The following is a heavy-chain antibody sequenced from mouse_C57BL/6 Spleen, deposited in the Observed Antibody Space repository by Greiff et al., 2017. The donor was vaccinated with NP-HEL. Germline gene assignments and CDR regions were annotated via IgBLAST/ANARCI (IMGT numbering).Heavy chain of an antibody. D-gene: IGHD2-3*01. V-gene: IGHV1-64*01. CDR1: GYTFTSYW. Sequence: QVQLQQSGAELVKPGASVKLSCKASGYTFTSYWMHWVKQRPGQGLEWIGMIHPNSGSTNYNEKFKSKATLTVDKSSSTAYMQLSSLTSEDSAVYYCAGSYDGYIYAMDYWGQGTSVTVSS. CDR2: IHPNSGST. J-gene: IGHJ4*01. CDR3: AGSYDGYIYAMDY.